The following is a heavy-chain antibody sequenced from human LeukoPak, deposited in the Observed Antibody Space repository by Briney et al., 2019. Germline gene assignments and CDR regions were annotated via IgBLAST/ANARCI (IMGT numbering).Heavy chain of an antibody. D-gene: IGHD2-21*01. CDR3: AKEGFALGLFDP. V-gene: IGHV3-23*01. CDR1: GFTLSSYA. CDR2: ISVSGNT. Sequence: GGSLRLSCAASGFTLSSYAMSWVRQGPGKGLEWVSAISVSGNTYHADSVKGRFTISRDSSKNTLYLQMNSLRAGDAAVYYCAKEGFALGLFDPWGQGTLVTVSS. J-gene: IGHJ5*02.